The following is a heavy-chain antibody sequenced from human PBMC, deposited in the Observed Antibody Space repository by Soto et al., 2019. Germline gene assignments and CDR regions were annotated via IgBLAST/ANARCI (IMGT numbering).Heavy chain of an antibody. CDR1: GFTFSNYW. V-gene: IGHV3-74*01. CDR3: ARSGYSYGPFDY. CDR2: INDQGGSP. D-gene: IGHD5-18*01. J-gene: IGHJ4*02. Sequence: PGGSLRLSCAASGFTFSNYWMHWVRQAPGKGLVWISRINDQGGSPTYADSVKGRFTISRDNSKNTLYLQMNSLRAEDTAVYYCARSGYSYGPFDYWGQGTLVTVSS.